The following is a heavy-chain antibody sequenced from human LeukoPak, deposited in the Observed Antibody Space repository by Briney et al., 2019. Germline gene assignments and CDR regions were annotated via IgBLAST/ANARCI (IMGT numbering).Heavy chain of an antibody. J-gene: IGHJ5*02. Sequence: PGGSLRLSCAASGFISDHYAMHWVRQAPGKGLEWVSRINSDGSSTSYADSVKGRFTISRDNAKNTLYLQMNSLRAEDTAVYYCARDRVEMATIGWFDPWGQGTLVTVSS. V-gene: IGHV3-74*01. CDR2: INSDGSST. D-gene: IGHD5-24*01. CDR1: GFISDHYA. CDR3: ARDRVEMATIGWFDP.